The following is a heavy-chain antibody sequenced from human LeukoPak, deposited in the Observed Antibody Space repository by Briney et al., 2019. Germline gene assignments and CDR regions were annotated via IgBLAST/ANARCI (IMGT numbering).Heavy chain of an antibody. Sequence: ASVKVSCKASGGTFSSYAISWVRQAPGQGLEWMGGIILIFGTANYAQKFQGRVTITTDESTSTAYMELSSLRSEDTAVYYCARGSDYYDSSGYYSGFAYWGQGTLVTVSS. J-gene: IGHJ4*02. CDR3: ARGSDYYDSSGYYSGFAY. V-gene: IGHV1-69*05. D-gene: IGHD3-22*01. CDR2: IILIFGTA. CDR1: GGTFSSYA.